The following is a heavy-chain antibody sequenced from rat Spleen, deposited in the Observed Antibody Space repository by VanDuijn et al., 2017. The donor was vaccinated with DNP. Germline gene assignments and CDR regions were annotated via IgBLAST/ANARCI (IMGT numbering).Heavy chain of an antibody. J-gene: IGHJ3*01. CDR2: ISYSGST. Sequence: VQLQESGSGLVKPSQSLSLTCSVIGYSITSNYWGWIREFPGNKMEYIGHISYSGSTNYNPSLRSRISITRDTSKNHFFLHLNSVTTEDTATYYCARWTRYFDYWGQGTLVTVSS. V-gene: IGHV3-1*01. D-gene: IGHD1-5*01. CDR3: ARWTRYFDY. CDR1: GYSITSNY.